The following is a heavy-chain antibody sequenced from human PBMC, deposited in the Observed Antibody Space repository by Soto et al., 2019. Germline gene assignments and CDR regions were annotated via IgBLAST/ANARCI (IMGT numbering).Heavy chain of an antibody. D-gene: IGHD3-10*01. J-gene: IGHJ1*01. Sequence: EVQLLESGGGLVQPGGSLRLSCAACGFTFSSYAMSWVRQAPGKGLEWVSAISGSGGSTYYADSVKGRFTISRDNSKNTLYLQMNSLRAEDTAVYYCAKGRGETGKTGYFQHWGQGTLVTVSS. CDR2: ISGSGGST. CDR1: GFTFSSYA. CDR3: AKGRGETGKTGYFQH. V-gene: IGHV3-23*01.